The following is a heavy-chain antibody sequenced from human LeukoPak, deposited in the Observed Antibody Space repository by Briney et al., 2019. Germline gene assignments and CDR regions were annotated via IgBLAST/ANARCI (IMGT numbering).Heavy chain of an antibody. D-gene: IGHD2-15*01. CDR1: GGSISSGDYY. CDR3: ARGDCSGGSCYSRRPYNWFDP. CDR2: IYYSGST. V-gene: IGHV4-30-4*01. Sequence: SETLSLTCTVSGGSISSGDYYWSWIRQPPGKGLEWIGYIYYSGSTYYNPSLKSRVTISVDTSKNQFSLKLSFVTAADTAVYYCARGDCSGGSCYSRRPYNWFDPWGQGTLVTVS. J-gene: IGHJ5*02.